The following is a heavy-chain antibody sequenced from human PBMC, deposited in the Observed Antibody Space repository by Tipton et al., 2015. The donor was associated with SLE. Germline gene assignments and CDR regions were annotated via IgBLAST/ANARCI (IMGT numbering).Heavy chain of an antibody. V-gene: IGHV3-7*01. Sequence: GSLRLSCAASRFTFSDYWMSWVRQAPGKGLEWVANIKEDGSEKYYADSVKGRFTISRDNAKNSLFLQMHTLRAEDTAVYYCARVGDIRGFRYWGQGTLVTVSP. CDR1: RFTFSDYW. J-gene: IGHJ4*02. CDR2: IKEDGSEK. CDR3: ARVGDIRGFRY. D-gene: IGHD3-9*01.